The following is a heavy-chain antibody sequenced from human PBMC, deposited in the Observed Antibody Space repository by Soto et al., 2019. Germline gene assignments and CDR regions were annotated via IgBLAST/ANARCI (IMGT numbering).Heavy chain of an antibody. CDR1: GVSISSGDDI. V-gene: IGHV4-30-4*01. J-gene: IGHJ6*02. CDR3: ARDRAKWKDYYYYGMDV. D-gene: IGHD1-20*01. Sequence: SETLSLTCTVSGVSISSGDDIWTWIRQPPGKNQEWIGYIYYSGSPYYNPSLKSRLTMSVDTSKNQFSLKLSSVTAADTAVYYCARDRAKWKDYYYYGMDVWGQGTTVTVSS. CDR2: IYYSGSP.